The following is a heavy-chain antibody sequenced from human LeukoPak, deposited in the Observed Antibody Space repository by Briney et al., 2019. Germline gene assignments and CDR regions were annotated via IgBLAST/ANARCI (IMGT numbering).Heavy chain of an antibody. D-gene: IGHD2-2*01. Sequence: SETLSLTCAVYGGSFSGYYWSWIRQPPGKELEWMGEINHSGSTNYNPSLKSRVTISVATSKNQFSLKMRSVTAADTAVYYCARVISTSCSRRGCPFDYWGQGNLVTVSS. CDR3: ARVISTSCSRRGCPFDY. V-gene: IGHV4-34*01. CDR2: INHSGST. CDR1: GGSFSGYY. J-gene: IGHJ4*02.